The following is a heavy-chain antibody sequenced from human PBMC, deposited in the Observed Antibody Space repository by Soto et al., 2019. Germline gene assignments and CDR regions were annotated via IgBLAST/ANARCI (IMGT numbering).Heavy chain of an antibody. D-gene: IGHD3-3*01. CDR1: GFTFTLYS. CDR3: ACMTISGVARMDV. Sequence: GGSLRLSCAASGFTFTLYSMNWVRQAPGKGLEWVSYISSSSSTKYYADSVKGRFTISRDNAKKSLYLQMNSLRDEDTAVYYCACMTISGVARMDVWGNGTTVTVSS. V-gene: IGHV3-48*02. CDR2: ISSSSSTK. J-gene: IGHJ6*04.